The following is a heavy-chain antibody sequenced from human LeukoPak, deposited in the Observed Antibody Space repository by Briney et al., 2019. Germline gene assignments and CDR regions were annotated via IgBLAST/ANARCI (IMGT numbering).Heavy chain of an antibody. V-gene: IGHV1-69*04. Sequence: SSATVFCNVAGGTSSSETIYRAREAAALKIKWMGRIIPILGIANYAQKFQGGVTITADKSTSTAYMELSSLRSEDTAVYYCARDQYGMDVWGQGTTVTVSS. J-gene: IGHJ6*02. CDR3: ARDQYGMDV. CDR2: IIPILGIA. CDR1: GGTSSSET.